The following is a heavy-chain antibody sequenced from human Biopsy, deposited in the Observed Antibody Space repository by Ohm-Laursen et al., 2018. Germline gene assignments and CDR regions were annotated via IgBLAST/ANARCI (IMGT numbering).Heavy chain of an antibody. CDR1: GGSISSDY. D-gene: IGHD3-10*01. Sequence: SETLSLTCTVSGGSISSDYWSWIRQTPGKGLEWIGYIYYSGSTNYNPSLKGRVTMSVDTSKNQFSLKLSSVTAADTAVYFCARQYYGSGMLSYFDLWGRGTLVTVSS. CDR3: ARQYYGSGMLSYFDL. V-gene: IGHV4-59*08. J-gene: IGHJ2*01. CDR2: IYYSGST.